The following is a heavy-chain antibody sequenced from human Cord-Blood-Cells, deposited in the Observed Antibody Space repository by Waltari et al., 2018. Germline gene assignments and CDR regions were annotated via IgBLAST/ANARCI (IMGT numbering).Heavy chain of an antibody. J-gene: IGHJ4*02. D-gene: IGHD3-10*01. Sequence: QLQLQDSGPALVNPPETRSLTCTVSGGSISSSRYYWGWIRQPPGKGLGWIGSIYYSGSTYYNPSLKSRVTISVDTSKNQFSLKLSSVTAADTAVYYCASYGSGSYYNGNFDYWGQGTLVTVSS. CDR3: ASYGSGSYYNGNFDY. V-gene: IGHV4-39*01. CDR1: GGSISSSRYY. CDR2: IYYSGST.